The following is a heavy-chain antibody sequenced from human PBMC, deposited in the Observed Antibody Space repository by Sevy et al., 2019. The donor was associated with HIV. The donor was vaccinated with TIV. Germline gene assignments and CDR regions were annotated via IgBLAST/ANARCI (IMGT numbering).Heavy chain of an antibody. Sequence: GGSLRLSCAASGFTFNNYWMSWFRQAPGRGLEWVGNIKQDGSEKYNVDPVKGRYTISRGNAKNSMYLQMNSLRAEDTAVYYCAREREGWDLGGHYFEYWGKGTLVTVSS. CDR2: IKQDGSEK. V-gene: IGHV3-7*01. J-gene: IGHJ4*02. CDR3: AREREGWDLGGHYFEY. D-gene: IGHD1-26*01. CDR1: GFTFNNYW.